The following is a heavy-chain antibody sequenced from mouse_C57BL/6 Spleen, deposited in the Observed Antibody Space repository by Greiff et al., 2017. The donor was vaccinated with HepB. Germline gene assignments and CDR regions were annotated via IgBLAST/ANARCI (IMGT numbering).Heavy chain of an antibody. J-gene: IGHJ2*01. Sequence: DVHLVESGGGLVKPGGSLKLSCAASGFTFSSYAMSWVRQTPEKRLEWVATISDGGSYTYYPDNVKGRFTISRDNAKNNLYLQMSHLKSEDTAMYYCARDSMITTRYFDYWGQGTTLTVSS. CDR2: ISDGGSYT. V-gene: IGHV5-4*01. CDR1: GFTFSSYA. CDR3: ARDSMITTRYFDY. D-gene: IGHD2-4*01.